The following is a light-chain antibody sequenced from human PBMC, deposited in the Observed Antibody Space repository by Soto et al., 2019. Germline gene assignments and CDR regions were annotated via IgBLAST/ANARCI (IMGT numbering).Light chain of an antibody. CDR3: QQYNNWPLWT. V-gene: IGKV3-15*01. CDR1: QSVSSN. CDR2: GAS. Sequence: EIVMTQSPATLSVSPGERATLSCRASQSVSSNLAWYQQKPDQAPRLLIYGASTRATGIPARFSGSGSGTEFTLNISSLQSEDFAVYYCQQYNNWPLWTFGQGTKVEIK. J-gene: IGKJ1*01.